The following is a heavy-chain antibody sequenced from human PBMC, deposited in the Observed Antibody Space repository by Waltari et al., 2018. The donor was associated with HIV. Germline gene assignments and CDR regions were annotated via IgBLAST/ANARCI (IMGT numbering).Heavy chain of an antibody. CDR2: ISYDGSNN. Sequence: LVESGGHVVQPGKSLQLSCVASTSTFNYYYIHWGRQVAGKGLELVAAISYDGSNNCVADSLKGRFSVSRETSKNTLSLEMNALRLNDTGVYFCTRRTDSGLDVWGQGTAVIVSS. J-gene: IGHJ6*02. V-gene: IGHV3-30*04. D-gene: IGHD2-21*02. CDR1: TSTFNYYY. CDR3: TRRTDSGLDV.